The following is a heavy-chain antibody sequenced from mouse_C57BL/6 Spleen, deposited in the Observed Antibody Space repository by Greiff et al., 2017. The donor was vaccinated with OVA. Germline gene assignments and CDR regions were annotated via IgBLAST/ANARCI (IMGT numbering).Heavy chain of an antibody. CDR2: INPNNGGT. J-gene: IGHJ3*01. D-gene: IGHD1-1*01. Sequence: VQLQQSGPELVKPGASVKISCKASGYTFTDYYMNWVKQSHGKSLEWIGDINPNNGGTSYNQKFKGKATLTVDKSSSTAYMELRSLTSEDSAVYYSARDNGSSPWFAYWGQGTLVTVSA. CDR1: GYTFTDYY. CDR3: ARDNGSSPWFAY. V-gene: IGHV1-26*01.